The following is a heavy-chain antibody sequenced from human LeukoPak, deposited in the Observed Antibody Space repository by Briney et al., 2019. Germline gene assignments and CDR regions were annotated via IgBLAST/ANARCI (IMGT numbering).Heavy chain of an antibody. CDR2: IIPILGIA. Sequence: SVKVSCKASGGTFSSYTISWVRQAPGQGLEWMGRIIPILGIANYAQKFQGRVTITADKSTSTAYMELSSLRSEDTAVYYCARGSYSSRWYADYWGQGTLVTVSS. CDR3: ARGSYSSRWYADY. V-gene: IGHV1-69*02. CDR1: GGTFSSYT. J-gene: IGHJ4*02. D-gene: IGHD6-19*01.